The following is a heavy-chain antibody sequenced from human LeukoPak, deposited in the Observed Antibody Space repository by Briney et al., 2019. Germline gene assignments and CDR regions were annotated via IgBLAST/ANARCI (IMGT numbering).Heavy chain of an antibody. J-gene: IGHJ5*02. V-gene: IGHV1-69*05. CDR1: GGIFNSYA. CDR3: ARHLGRSTTGTTGWFDP. Sequence: SVKVSCKASGGIFNSYAISWVRQAPGQGLEWMGGIIPIFGTANYAQKFQGRVTITTDEFTSTAYMELSSLRSEDTAVYYCARHLGRSTTGTTGWFDPWGQGTLVTVSS. CDR2: IIPIFGTA. D-gene: IGHD1-1*01.